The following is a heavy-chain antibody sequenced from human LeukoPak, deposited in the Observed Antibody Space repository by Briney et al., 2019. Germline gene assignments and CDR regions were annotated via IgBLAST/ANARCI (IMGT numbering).Heavy chain of an antibody. V-gene: IGHV1-2*02. J-gene: IGHJ6*03. CDR1: GYTFTGYY. Sequence: ASVKVSCKASGYTFTGYYMHWVRQAPGQGLEWMGWINPNSGGTNYAQKFQGRVTMTRDTSISTAYMELSRLRSDDTAVYYCARDGYDFWSGYFSYYMDVWGKGTTVTVSS. D-gene: IGHD3-3*01. CDR3: ARDGYDFWSGYFSYYMDV. CDR2: INPNSGGT.